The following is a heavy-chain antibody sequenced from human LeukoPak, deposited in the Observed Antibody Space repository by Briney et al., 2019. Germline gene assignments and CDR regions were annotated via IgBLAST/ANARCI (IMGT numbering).Heavy chain of an antibody. CDR3: ARGAPDVLRYFAPLGGMDV. J-gene: IGHJ6*02. V-gene: IGHV1-2*04. Sequence: ASVKVSCKASGYTFTGYYMHWVRQAPGQGLEWMGWINPNSGGTNYAQKFQGWVTMTRDTSISTAYMELSRLRSDDTAVYYCARGAPDVLRYFAPLGGMDVWGQGTTVTVSS. CDR2: INPNSGGT. CDR1: GYTFTGYY. D-gene: IGHD3-9*01.